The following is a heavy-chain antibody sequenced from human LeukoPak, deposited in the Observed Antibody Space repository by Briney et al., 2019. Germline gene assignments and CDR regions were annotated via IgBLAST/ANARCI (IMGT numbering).Heavy chain of an antibody. Sequence: GGSLRLSCAASGLTFSTYGMHWVRQAPGRGLEWVAFIRDDGSNEYYADSVKGRFTISRDNSKNTLYLQMNNLRPEDTAVYYCASMGIGDGDYWGQGTLVTVSS. V-gene: IGHV3-30*02. J-gene: IGHJ4*02. CDR3: ASMGIGDGDY. CDR2: IRDDGSNE. D-gene: IGHD2-21*01. CDR1: GLTFSTYG.